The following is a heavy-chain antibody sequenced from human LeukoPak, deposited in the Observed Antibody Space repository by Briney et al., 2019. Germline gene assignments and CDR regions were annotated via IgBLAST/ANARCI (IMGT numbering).Heavy chain of an antibody. D-gene: IGHD1-14*01. Sequence: SVKVSCKASGGSFGDFAIIWVRQAPGHGLEWMGRSVPMSDTKDYAQKFQGRVTFTTDESTTTAHMELSNLSPEDTAVYYCAATSIIFNWFDPWGQGTLGTVSS. CDR1: GGSFGDFA. V-gene: IGHV1-69*05. J-gene: IGHJ5*02. CDR2: SVPMSDTK. CDR3: AATSIIFNWFDP.